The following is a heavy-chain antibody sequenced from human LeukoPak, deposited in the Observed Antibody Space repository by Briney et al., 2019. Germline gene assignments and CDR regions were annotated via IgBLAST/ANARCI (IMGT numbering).Heavy chain of an antibody. Sequence: GGSLRLSCAASGFTFSSYGMHWVRQAPGKGLGWVAFICYDGSDKYYADSVTGRFTISRDNSKNILSLQMTSLRPDDTAVYFCVRDTSVGAAYFDFWGQGALVAVSS. J-gene: IGHJ4*02. CDR3: VRDTSVGAAYFDF. CDR1: GFTFSSYG. D-gene: IGHD3-3*01. CDR2: ICYDGSDK. V-gene: IGHV3-30*02.